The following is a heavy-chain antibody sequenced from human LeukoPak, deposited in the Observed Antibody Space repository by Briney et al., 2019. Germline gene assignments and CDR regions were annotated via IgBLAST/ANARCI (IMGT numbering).Heavy chain of an antibody. J-gene: IGHJ4*02. CDR2: ISGSGGST. D-gene: IGHD5-18*01. V-gene: IGHV3-23*01. CDR3: AKGDTGMVRRYYFGY. Sequence: GGSLRLSCAASGFTFSSYVMSWVRQAPGKGLEWVSVISGSGGSTYSTDSVKGRFTISGDNSNNTLYLQMNSLRAEDTAVYYCAKGDTGMVRRYYFGYWGQGTLVTVFS. CDR1: GFTFSSYV.